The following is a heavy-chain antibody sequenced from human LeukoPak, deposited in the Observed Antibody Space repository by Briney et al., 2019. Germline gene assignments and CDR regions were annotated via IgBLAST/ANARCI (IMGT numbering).Heavy chain of an antibody. Sequence: SQTLSLTCAISGDSVSSNSAAWNWIRQSPSRGLEWLGRTYHRSKWYNDYAVSVKSRITINLDTSKNQFSLQLNSVTPEDTAVYYCAREGSTYYYDSSAYYFDYWGQGTLVTVSS. J-gene: IGHJ4*02. CDR1: GDSVSSNSAA. D-gene: IGHD3-22*01. CDR3: AREGSTYYYDSSAYYFDY. CDR2: TYHRSKWYN. V-gene: IGHV6-1*01.